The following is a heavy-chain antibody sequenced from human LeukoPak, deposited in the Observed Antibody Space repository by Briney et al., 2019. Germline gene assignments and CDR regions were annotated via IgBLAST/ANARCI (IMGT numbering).Heavy chain of an antibody. Sequence: GGSLRLSCAASGFTFSSYWMHWVRHAPGKGLVWVSRINGDGSSTKYADSVKGRFTISRDNAKNTLYLQMNSLRAEDTAVYYCAKGGSQSADAFDIWGQGTMVTVSS. CDR3: AKGGSQSADAFDI. J-gene: IGHJ3*02. CDR2: INGDGSST. V-gene: IGHV3-74*03. CDR1: GFTFSSYW. D-gene: IGHD1-26*01.